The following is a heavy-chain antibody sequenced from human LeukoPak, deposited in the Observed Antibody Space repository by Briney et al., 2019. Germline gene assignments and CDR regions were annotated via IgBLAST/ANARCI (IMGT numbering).Heavy chain of an antibody. CDR2: IIPIFGTA. J-gene: IGHJ6*03. CDR1: GGTFSGYA. V-gene: IGHV1-69*05. Sequence: SVKVSCKASGGTFSGYAISWVRQAPGQGLEWMGGIIPIFGTANYAQKFQGRVTITTDESTSTAYMELSSLRSEDTAVYYCARDHRSSSSAHYYYYYYMDVWGKGTTVTVSS. CDR3: ARDHRSSSSAHYYYYYYMDV. D-gene: IGHD6-6*01.